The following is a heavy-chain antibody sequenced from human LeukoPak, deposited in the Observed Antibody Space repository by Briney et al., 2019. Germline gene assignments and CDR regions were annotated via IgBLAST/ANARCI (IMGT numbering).Heavy chain of an antibody. J-gene: IGHJ4*02. CDR1: GFTFSSCS. CDR3: ARKDSSPRTFDY. V-gene: IGHV3-21*01. D-gene: IGHD3-22*01. CDR2: ISSSSSYI. Sequence: PGGSLRLSCAATGFTFSSCSMNWVRQAPGKGLEWVSSISSSSSYIYYADSVKGRFTISRDNAKNSLYLQMNSLRAEDTAVYYCARKDSSPRTFDYWGQGTLVTVSS.